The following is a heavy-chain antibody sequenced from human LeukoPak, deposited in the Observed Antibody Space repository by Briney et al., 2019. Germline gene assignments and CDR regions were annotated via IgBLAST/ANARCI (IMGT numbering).Heavy chain of an antibody. CDR1: GGSISSISYY. J-gene: IGHJ4*02. Sequence: SETLSLTCTVSGGSISSISYYWGWIRQPPGKGLEWIEDIYYSGSTNYNPSLKSRVTISVDTSKNQFSLKLSSVTAADTAVYYCARGRIAVAGTKNYFDYWGQGTLVTVSS. CDR2: IYYSGST. V-gene: IGHV4-61*05. CDR3: ARGRIAVAGTKNYFDY. D-gene: IGHD6-19*01.